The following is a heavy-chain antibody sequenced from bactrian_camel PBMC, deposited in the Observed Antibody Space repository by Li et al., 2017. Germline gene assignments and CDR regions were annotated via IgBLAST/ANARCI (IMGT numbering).Heavy chain of an antibody. CDR2: LDVSGHD. J-gene: IGHJ4*01. CDR3: AVTPRYGPLPTSLKVDPARF. Sequence: VQLVESGGDSVRAGGSLRLSCTASRDLHGRYCMGWFRRTPSLEREGVALLDVSGHDDYADSVKGRFIISQDNGKKTVYLQMNDLKPDDTATNYCAVTPRYGPLPTSLKVDPARFWGQGTQVTVS. V-gene: IGHV3S53*01. D-gene: IGHD3*01. CDR1: RDLHGRYC.